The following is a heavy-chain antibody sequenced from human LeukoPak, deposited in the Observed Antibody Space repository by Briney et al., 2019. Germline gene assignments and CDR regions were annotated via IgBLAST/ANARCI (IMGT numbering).Heavy chain of an antibody. D-gene: IGHD3-22*01. V-gene: IGHV4-4*07. CDR3: ARDRYYYDSSGYKYMDV. J-gene: IGHJ6*03. CDR2: IHSSGST. CDR1: GVSITSYY. Sequence: SETLCLTCTVSGVSITSYYWTWIRQPAGKGLEWIGRIHSSGSTNYNPSLKSRVTMSVDTSKNQFSLKLNSVTAADTAVYYCARDRYYYDSSGYKYMDVWGKGTTVTVSS.